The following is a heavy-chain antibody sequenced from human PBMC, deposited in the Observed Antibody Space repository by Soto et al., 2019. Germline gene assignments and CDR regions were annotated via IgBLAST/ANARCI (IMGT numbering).Heavy chain of an antibody. CDR1: GFTFSNYG. V-gene: IGHV3-33*01. J-gene: IGHJ4*01. D-gene: IGHD2-15*01. CDR3: ARDGWVVVAGLDY. CDR2: IWYDGSNG. Sequence: QVQLVESGGGVVQPERSLRLSCAASGFTFSNYGMHWVRQAPGKGLEWVAVIWYDGSNGYYADSVKGRFTISRDNSKSTLSLQMNSLRAEDTAVYYCARDGWVVVAGLDYWGHGTLVTVSS.